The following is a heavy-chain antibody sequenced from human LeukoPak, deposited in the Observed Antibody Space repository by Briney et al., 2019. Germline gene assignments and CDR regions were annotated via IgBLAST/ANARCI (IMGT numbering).Heavy chain of an antibody. V-gene: IGHV1-8*01. CDR1: GYTFTSYD. J-gene: IGHJ4*02. D-gene: IGHD3-10*01. CDR3: GRPLQRGSWTQRALDY. Sequence: ASVKVSCKASGYTFTSYDISWVRQATGQGLEWMGWMNPNSGNAGYAQRFQGRVTMTRNNSISAAYMELTSLRSEDTAVYYCGRPLQRGSWTQRALDYWGQGTLVTVSS. CDR2: MNPNSGNA.